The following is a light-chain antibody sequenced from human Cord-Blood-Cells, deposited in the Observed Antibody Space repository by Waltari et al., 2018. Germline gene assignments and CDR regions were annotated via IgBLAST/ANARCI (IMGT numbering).Light chain of an antibody. CDR3: QVWDSSIVV. J-gene: IGLJ2*01. Sequence: SYELTQPLSVSVALGQTARITCGGNNIGSKNVHGYQQKPGQAPVLGIYRDSNRPSGIPELFSGSNSGNTATLTSSRAQAGDEAEYYCQVWDSSIVVFGGGTKLTVL. CDR2: RDS. CDR1: NIGSKN. V-gene: IGLV3-9*01.